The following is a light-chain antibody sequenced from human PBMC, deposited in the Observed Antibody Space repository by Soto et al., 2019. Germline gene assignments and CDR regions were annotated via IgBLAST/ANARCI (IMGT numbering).Light chain of an antibody. CDR3: QQYKNWPAIT. V-gene: IGKV3D-15*01. J-gene: IGKJ5*01. Sequence: ELVMTQSPATLSVSPGERATLSCRASQSVRSNLAWYQQKPGQAPRLLIYYVSTRATGIPARFSGSGSGTEFTLTISSLQSEDVAVYYCQQYKNWPAITFGQGTRLEIK. CDR2: YVS. CDR1: QSVRSN.